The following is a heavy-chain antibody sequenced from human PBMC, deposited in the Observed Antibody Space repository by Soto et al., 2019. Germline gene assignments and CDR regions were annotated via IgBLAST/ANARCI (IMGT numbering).Heavy chain of an antibody. CDR3: AREGNLGRWLQPLDF. V-gene: IGHV4-59*01. CDR1: GFSIGAYS. J-gene: IGHJ4*02. Sequence: AETLSLTCTVSGFSIGAYSLSWFRQPPGKGLEWIGNIHYNGNTKYNPSLKSRVTMSLDTSKNQFSLRLISVTAADTAKYFCAREGNLGRWLQPLDFWGQGTLVTVSS. CDR2: IHYNGNT. D-gene: IGHD5-12*01.